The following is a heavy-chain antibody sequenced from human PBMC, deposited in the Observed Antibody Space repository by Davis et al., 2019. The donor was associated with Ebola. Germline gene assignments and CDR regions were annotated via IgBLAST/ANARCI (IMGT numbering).Heavy chain of an antibody. CDR3: ARGMGELALN. V-gene: IGHV7-4-1*02. J-gene: IGHJ4*02. CDR1: GYPFTDFA. Sequence: ASVKVSCKASGYPFTDFAINWLRQAPGQRFEWLGWITTNTASPTYARGFSERFVFSLDPSVDTAFLKINNLRVEDTAIYYCARGMGELALNWGQGTLVTVSS. CDR2: ITTNTASP. D-gene: IGHD3-16*01.